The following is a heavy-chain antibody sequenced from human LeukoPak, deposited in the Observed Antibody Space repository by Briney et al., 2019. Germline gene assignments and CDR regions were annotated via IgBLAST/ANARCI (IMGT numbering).Heavy chain of an antibody. CDR2: IYTSGST. J-gene: IGHJ5*02. V-gene: IGHV4-4*09. Sequence: SETLSLTCTVSGGSISSYYWSWIRQPPGKGLEWIGYIYTSGSTNYNPSLESRVTISVDTSKNQFSLKLSSVTAADTAVYYCARLGHDYGGNPIDPWGQGTLVTVSS. CDR3: ARLGHDYGGNPIDP. CDR1: GGSISSYY. D-gene: IGHD4-23*01.